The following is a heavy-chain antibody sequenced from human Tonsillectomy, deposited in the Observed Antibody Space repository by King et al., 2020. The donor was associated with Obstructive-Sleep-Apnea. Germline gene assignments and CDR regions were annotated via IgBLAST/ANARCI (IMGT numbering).Heavy chain of an antibody. J-gene: IGHJ4*02. CDR2: IYYSGST. D-gene: IGHD3-22*01. CDR1: GGSISSYY. V-gene: IGHV4-59*01. CDR3: AREGLGFIDY. Sequence: VQLQESGPGLVKPSETLSLTCTVSGGSISSYYWSWIRQPPGKGLEWIGYIYYSGSTNYNPSLKSRLTISVDTSKNQFSLKLSSVTAADTAVYYCAREGLGFIDYWGQGTLVTVSS.